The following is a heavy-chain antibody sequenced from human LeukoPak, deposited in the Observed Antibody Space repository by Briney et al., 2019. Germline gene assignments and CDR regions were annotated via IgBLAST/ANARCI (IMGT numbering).Heavy chain of an antibody. CDR2: ISLDGSTE. J-gene: IGHJ5*02. CDR1: GFSLSNFQ. Sequence: GRSLRLSCVASGFSLSNFQMYWVRQAPGRGLEWVSIISLDGSTEFYADSVKGRFTIPRDTASNTMHLEMNNLRIEDTAVYYCMRDYMGWFDPWGQGSLVTVSS. V-gene: IGHV3-30-3*01. CDR3: MRDYMGWFDP. D-gene: IGHD3-10*01.